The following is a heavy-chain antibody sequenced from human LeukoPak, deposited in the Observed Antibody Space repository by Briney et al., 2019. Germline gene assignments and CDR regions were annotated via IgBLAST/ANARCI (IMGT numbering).Heavy chain of an antibody. J-gene: IGHJ4*02. CDR2: IYHSGST. D-gene: IGHD3-22*01. V-gene: IGHV4-34*01. CDR1: GGSFSGYY. CDR3: ARHDPPYYYDSSGCYSDC. Sequence: SETLSLTCAVYGGSFSGYYWSWLRQPPGKGLGGIGEIYHSGSTYYNPSLKSRVTISVDTSKNQFSLKLSSLTAANTAVYYCARHDPPYYYDSSGCYSDCWGQGTLVTVSS.